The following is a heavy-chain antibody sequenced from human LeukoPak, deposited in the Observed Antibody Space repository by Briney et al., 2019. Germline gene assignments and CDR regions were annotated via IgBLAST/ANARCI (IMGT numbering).Heavy chain of an antibody. CDR3: AKDRTPLMREMATILDY. Sequence: GGSLRLSCAASGFTFDDYAMHWVRHPPGKGLEWVSGISWNSGSIAYADSVKGRFTICRDNAKNSLYLQMNSLRAEDTGLYYCAKDRTPLMREMATILDYWGQGTLVTVSS. V-gene: IGHV3-9*01. CDR2: ISWNSGSI. CDR1: GFTFDDYA. J-gene: IGHJ4*02. D-gene: IGHD5-24*01.